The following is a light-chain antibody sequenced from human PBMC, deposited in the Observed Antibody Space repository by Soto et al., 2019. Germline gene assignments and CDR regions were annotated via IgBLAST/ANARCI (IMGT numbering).Light chain of an antibody. CDR2: HAS. CDR1: QSVGSS. CDR3: QRHFDWPPCA. Sequence: IVMTQSPATLSVSPGDRATLSCRASQSVGSSLAWYQQKPGQAPRLLIYHASTRATAVPARFSGSGSGTEFTLTISSRQSEDFAVYDCQRHFDWPPCAFGPGTKLES. J-gene: IGKJ2*02. V-gene: IGKV3-15*01.